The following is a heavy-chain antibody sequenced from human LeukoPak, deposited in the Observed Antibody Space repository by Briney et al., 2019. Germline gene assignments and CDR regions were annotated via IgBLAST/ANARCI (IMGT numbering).Heavy chain of an antibody. CDR3: AKDREAYYDFWSGYHPALDV. CDR1: GFTFSSYA. D-gene: IGHD3-3*01. V-gene: IGHV3-23*01. Sequence: GGSLRLSCAASGFTFSSYAMSWVRQAPGKGLEGVSAISGGGGSTYYADSVKGRFTISGDNSKNTLYLQMSSLRAEDTAVYYCAKDREAYYDFWSGYHPALDVWGQGTTVTVSS. CDR2: ISGGGGST. J-gene: IGHJ6*02.